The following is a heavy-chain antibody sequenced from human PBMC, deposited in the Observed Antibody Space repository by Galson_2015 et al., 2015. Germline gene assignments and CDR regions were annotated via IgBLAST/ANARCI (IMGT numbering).Heavy chain of an antibody. CDR1: GYTFNSYH. Sequence: SVKVCCKASGYTFNSYHKYWGRQAXGQXXERKGXIDTSGGSTIYAQKFQGRVTMTRDTSTITVYMELSSLRSEDTSVYYCARICYESNYFDPFGQGTLVTVSS. CDR2: IDTSGGST. CDR3: ARICYESNYFDP. J-gene: IGHJ5*02. D-gene: IGHD3-16*01. V-gene: IGHV1-46*02.